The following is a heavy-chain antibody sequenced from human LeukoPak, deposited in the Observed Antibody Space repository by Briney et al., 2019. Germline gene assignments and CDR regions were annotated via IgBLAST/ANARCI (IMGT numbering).Heavy chain of an antibody. CDR1: GFTFSDYY. CDR2: ISSSGSTI. CDR3: ARVRTIFGVVIPEFDY. D-gene: IGHD3-3*01. J-gene: IGHJ4*02. Sequence: GGSLRLSCAASGFTFSDYYISWIRQAPGKGLEWVSYISSSGSTIYYADSVKGRFTISRDNAKNSLYLQMNSLRAEDTAVYYCARVRTIFGVVIPEFDYWGQGTLVTVSS. V-gene: IGHV3-11*04.